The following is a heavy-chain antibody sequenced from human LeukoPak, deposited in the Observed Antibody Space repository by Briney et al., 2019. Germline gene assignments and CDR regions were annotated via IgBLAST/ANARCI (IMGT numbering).Heavy chain of an antibody. CDR1: GFTFTNAW. V-gene: IGHV3-15*01. CDR2: VKSKSEGETT. J-gene: IGHJ4*02. Sequence: PGGSLRLSCAASGFTFTNAWMSWVRQAPGKGLEWVGCVKSKSEGETTDYAAPLKGRFTVSRDDSRNTLYLHMNSLKIEDTAVYYCTSYSPHDYWGQGTLVTVSS. D-gene: IGHD2-15*01. CDR3: TSYSPHDY.